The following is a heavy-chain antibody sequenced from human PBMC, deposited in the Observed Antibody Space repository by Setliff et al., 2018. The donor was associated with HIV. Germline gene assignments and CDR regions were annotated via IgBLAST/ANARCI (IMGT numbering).Heavy chain of an antibody. J-gene: IGHJ4*02. D-gene: IGHD1-7*01. Sequence: PGGSLRLSCAASGFPFSDYWMHWVRQAPGKGLVWVSHIDNDVTTANYADFVKGRFTMSRDSAKNTLYLQMNSLRVEDTAVYYCVKWNYPNSWGQGTLVTVSS. CDR2: IDNDVTTA. V-gene: IGHV3-74*01. CDR3: VKWNYPNS. CDR1: GFPFSDYW.